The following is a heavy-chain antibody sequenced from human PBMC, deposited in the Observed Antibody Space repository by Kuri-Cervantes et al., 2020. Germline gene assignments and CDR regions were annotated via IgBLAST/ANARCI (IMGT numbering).Heavy chain of an antibody. CDR1: GFTFSNAW. CDR3: ARDSEWLGTFDY. CDR2: IKQDGSEK. Sequence: GGSLRLSCAASGFTFSNAWMSWVRQAPGKGLEWVANIKQDGSEKYYVDSVKGRFTISRDNAKNSLYLQMNSLRAEDTAVYYCARDSEWLGTFDYWGQGTLVTVSS. D-gene: IGHD6-19*01. J-gene: IGHJ4*02. V-gene: IGHV3-7*01.